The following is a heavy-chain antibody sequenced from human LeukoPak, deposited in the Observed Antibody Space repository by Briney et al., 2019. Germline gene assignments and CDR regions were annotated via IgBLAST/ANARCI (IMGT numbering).Heavy chain of an antibody. J-gene: IGHJ3*02. Sequence: SETLSLTCTVSGGSISSYYWSWIRQPAGKGLEWIGRIYTSGSTNYNPSLKSRVTMSVDTSKNQFSLKLSSVTAADTAVYYCARDPPNYYGSGSYDAFDIWGQGTMVTVSS. CDR3: ARDPPNYYGSGSYDAFDI. CDR2: IYTSGST. V-gene: IGHV4-4*07. CDR1: GGSISSYY. D-gene: IGHD3-10*01.